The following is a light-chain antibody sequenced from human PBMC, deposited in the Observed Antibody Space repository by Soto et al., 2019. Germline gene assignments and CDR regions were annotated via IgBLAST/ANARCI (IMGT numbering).Light chain of an antibody. CDR1: QGVLYSSTGRNC. CDR3: QQYIRWSPLT. CDR2: GAS. Sequence: DVFLTQSTDSVALSLVEGAAINCKSSQGVLYSSTGRNCLAWYQQKPGQPPRLLIYGASTRATGIPARFSGSGSGTEFTLTISYLQSEDFAAYYCQQYIRWSPLTSGGGTKVDIK. J-gene: IGKJ4*01. V-gene: IGKV4-1*01.